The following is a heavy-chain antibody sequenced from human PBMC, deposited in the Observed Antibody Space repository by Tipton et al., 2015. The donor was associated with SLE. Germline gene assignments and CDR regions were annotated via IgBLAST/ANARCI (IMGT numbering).Heavy chain of an antibody. V-gene: IGHV4-39*07. Sequence: TLSLTCTVPGGSISSSNHYWGWIRQPPGKGLEWIGSIYYSGSTYYNPSLKSRVTILVDTSKNQFSLQLTSVTAADTAAYFCERHHRLVAAGTGHFHHWGQGTLVTVSS. CDR1: GGSISSSNHY. CDR2: IYYSGST. J-gene: IGHJ1*01. D-gene: IGHD2-15*01. CDR3: ERHHRLVAAGTGHFHH.